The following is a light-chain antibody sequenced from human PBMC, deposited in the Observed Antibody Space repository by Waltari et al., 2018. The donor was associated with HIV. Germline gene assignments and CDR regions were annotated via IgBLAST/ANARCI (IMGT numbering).Light chain of an antibody. CDR3: HQSKSLPGT. CDR1: QSIGDN. V-gene: IGKV6-21*01. J-gene: IGKJ1*01. Sequence: EIVLTQSPDFQSVTPKESVTITCRTSQSIGDNLHWSQQKPGQSPQLLIKYASQSVSGVPSRFSGSGSGTVFTLTINGLEAEDAATYYCHQSKSLPGTFGQGTKVEIK. CDR2: YAS.